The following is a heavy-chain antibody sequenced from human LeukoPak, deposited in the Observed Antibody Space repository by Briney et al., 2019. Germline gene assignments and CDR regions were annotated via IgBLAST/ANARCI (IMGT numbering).Heavy chain of an antibody. V-gene: IGHV3-53*01. Sequence: GGSLRLSCAASGFTVSSNYMSWVRQAPGKGLEWVSVIYSGGSTYYADSVKGRFTISRDNSKNTLYLQMNSLRAEDTAVYYCASDIYYGDYWSTTSWGQGTLVTVSS. CDR3: ASDIYYGDYWSTTS. CDR2: IYSGGST. CDR1: GFTVSSNY. J-gene: IGHJ4*02. D-gene: IGHD4-17*01.